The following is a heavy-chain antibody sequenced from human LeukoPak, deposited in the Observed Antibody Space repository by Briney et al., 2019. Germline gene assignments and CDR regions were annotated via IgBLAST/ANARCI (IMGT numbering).Heavy chain of an antibody. D-gene: IGHD4-23*01. V-gene: IGHV3-23*01. J-gene: IGHJ4*02. CDR1: GFSFNNYA. CDR2: ISTTGGST. Sequence: GGSLRLSCAASGFSFNNYAISWVRQAPGKGLEWVSAISTTGGSTYYADSVKGRFTVSRDNSKNTLSLQMDSLRVEDTALYYCAKDWTTVVTPKGYYFDSWGQGTLVTVSS. CDR3: AKDWTTVVTPKGYYFDS.